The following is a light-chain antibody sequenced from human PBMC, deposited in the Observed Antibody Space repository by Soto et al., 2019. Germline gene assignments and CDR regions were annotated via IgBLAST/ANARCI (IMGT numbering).Light chain of an antibody. J-gene: IGKJ1*01. Sequence: EIVMTQSPATLSVSPGERATLSCRASQSVSSNLAWYQQKPGQAPRLLIYGASTRATGIPARFSGSGSGKECTLTISSLQSEDFAVYYCQQRGTFGQGTKVEIK. CDR1: QSVSSN. V-gene: IGKV3-15*01. CDR3: QQRGT. CDR2: GAS.